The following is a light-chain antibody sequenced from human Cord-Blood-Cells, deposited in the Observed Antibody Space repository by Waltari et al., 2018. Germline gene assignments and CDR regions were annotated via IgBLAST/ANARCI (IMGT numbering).Light chain of an antibody. V-gene: IGKV1-39*01. CDR3: QQSYSTPIT. Sequence: DIQMTQSPSSLSASVGDRVTITCRASQSISSYLNWYQQKPGKAPKLLIYAASSLQSGVPSRFSGSGSGTDFTFTISSLQPEDFATYYCQQSYSTPITFGQGTRLVIK. CDR2: AAS. J-gene: IGKJ5*01. CDR1: QSISSY.